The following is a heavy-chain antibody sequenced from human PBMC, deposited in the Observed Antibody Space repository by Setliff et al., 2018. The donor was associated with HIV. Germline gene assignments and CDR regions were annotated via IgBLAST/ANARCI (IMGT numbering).Heavy chain of an antibody. CDR2: IYYNGIT. D-gene: IGHD3-10*01. J-gene: IGHJ4*02. CDR3: ARHRRRGGDVDY. V-gene: IGHV4-31*03. CDR1: GGSISRFPYY. Sequence: SETLSLTCTVSGGSISRFPYYWTWIRHHPERGLEWIGYIYYNGITYYSPSLRSRVTISIDTSRNEFSLKLTSVTAADTALYYCARHRRRGGDVDYWGQGTLVTVSS.